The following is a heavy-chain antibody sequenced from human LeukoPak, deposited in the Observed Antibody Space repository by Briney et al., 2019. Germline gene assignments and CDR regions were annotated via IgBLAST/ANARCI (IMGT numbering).Heavy chain of an antibody. CDR1: GFTFSSYA. CDR2: ISSNGGST. D-gene: IGHD6-19*01. J-gene: IGHJ4*02. Sequence: GGSLSLSCAASGFTFSSYAMHWVRQAPGKGLEYVSAISSNGGSTYYANSVKGRFIISRDNSKNTLYLQMNILRAEDTAVYYCARDLSGGWFSGYWGQGTLVTVSS. CDR3: ARDLSGGWFSGY. V-gene: IGHV3-64*01.